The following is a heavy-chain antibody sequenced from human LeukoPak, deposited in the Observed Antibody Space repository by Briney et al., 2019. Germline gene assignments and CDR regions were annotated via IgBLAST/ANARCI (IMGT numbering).Heavy chain of an antibody. CDR2: ISYDGSNK. J-gene: IGHJ4*02. D-gene: IGHD3-22*01. CDR1: GFTFSSYA. Sequence: GGSLRLSCAASGFTFSSYAMHWVRQVPGKGLEWVAVISYDGSNKYYADSVKGRFTISRDNSKNTLYLQMNSLRAEDTAVYYCAKDYYYDSSGYLYWGQGTLVTVSS. V-gene: IGHV3-30-3*02. CDR3: AKDYYYDSSGYLY.